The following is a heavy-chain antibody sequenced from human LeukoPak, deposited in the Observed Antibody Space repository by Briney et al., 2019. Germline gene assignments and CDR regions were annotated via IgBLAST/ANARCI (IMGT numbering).Heavy chain of an antibody. CDR2: IKQDGSEK. D-gene: IGHD5-18*01. CDR1: GFTFSSYW. Sequence: GGSLRLSCAASGFTFSSYWMSWVRQAAGKGLEWVANIKQDGSEKYYVDSVKGRFTISRDNAKNSLYLQMNSLRAEDTAVYYCARVRIQLWLGAFDIWGQGTMVTVSS. CDR3: ARVRIQLWLGAFDI. J-gene: IGHJ3*02. V-gene: IGHV3-7*01.